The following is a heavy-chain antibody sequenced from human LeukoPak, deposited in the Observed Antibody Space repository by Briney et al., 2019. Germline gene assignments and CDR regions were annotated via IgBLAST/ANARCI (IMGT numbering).Heavy chain of an antibody. CDR1: GFIFSGYS. J-gene: IGHJ4*02. Sequence: PGGSLRLSCAASGFIFSGYSMNWVRQAPGKGLEWVSSISSSGSYIYYADSVKSRFTISRDNAKNSLYLQMNSLRAEDTAVYYCAGVLLYYYDSSGYYPLDYWGQGTLVTVSS. D-gene: IGHD3-22*01. CDR3: AGVLLYYYDSSGYYPLDY. CDR2: ISSSGSYI. V-gene: IGHV3-21*06.